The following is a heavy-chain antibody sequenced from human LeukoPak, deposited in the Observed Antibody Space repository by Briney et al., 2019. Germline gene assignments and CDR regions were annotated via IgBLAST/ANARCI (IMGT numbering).Heavy chain of an antibody. D-gene: IGHD1-1*01. J-gene: IGHJ6*02. V-gene: IGHV3-30-3*01. CDR3: ARMGHDILVPSGMDV. CDR2: ISYDGSNK. Sequence: GGSLRLSCAASGFTFSSYAMHWVRQAPGKGLEWVAVISYDGSNKYYADSVKGRFTISRDNAKNTLYVQMNSLRAEDTAVYYCARMGHDILVPSGMDVWGQGTTVTVSS. CDR1: GFTFSSYA.